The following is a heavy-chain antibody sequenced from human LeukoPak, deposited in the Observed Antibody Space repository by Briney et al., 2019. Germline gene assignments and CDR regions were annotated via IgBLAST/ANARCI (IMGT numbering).Heavy chain of an antibody. Sequence: ASVKVSCKASGYTFSRYDINWVRQATGQGLAWIGWMNTKSGDTGYAQKFQDRVTMTRNTSINTAYMELSSLRSEDTGVYYCVRCLPGSSCSAYWGQGTVVTVS. J-gene: IGHJ4*02. CDR1: GYTFSRYD. CDR2: MNTKSGDT. CDR3: VRCLPGSSCSAY. D-gene: IGHD1-14*01. V-gene: IGHV1-8*01.